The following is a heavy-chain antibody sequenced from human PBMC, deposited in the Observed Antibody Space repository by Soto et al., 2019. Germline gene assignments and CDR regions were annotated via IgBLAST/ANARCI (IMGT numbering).Heavy chain of an antibody. D-gene: IGHD5-12*01. V-gene: IGHV4-30-2*01. Sequence: QLQLQESGSGLVKPSQTLSLTCAVSGGSISSGGYSWSWIRQPPGKGLEWIGYIYHSGRTYYNPSLTSRVTISVDRAKTQFYLKLSSVTAADTAVYYCARRRGFPYYYGMDVWGQGTTVTVSS. CDR1: GGSISSGGYS. CDR3: ARRRGFPYYYGMDV. CDR2: IYHSGRT. J-gene: IGHJ6*02.